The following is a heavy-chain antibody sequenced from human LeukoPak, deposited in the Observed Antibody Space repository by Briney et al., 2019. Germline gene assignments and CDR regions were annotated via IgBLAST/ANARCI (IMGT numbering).Heavy chain of an antibody. D-gene: IGHD3-10*01. CDR1: GFTFDDYG. Sequence: PGGSLRLSCAASGFTFDDYGMSWVRQAPGKGLEWVSGINWNGGSTGYADSVKGRFTISRDNAKNPLYLQMNSLRAEATALYYCARDKVRGVIDDWGQGTLVTVSS. J-gene: IGHJ4*02. CDR3: ARDKVRGVIDD. CDR2: INWNGGST. V-gene: IGHV3-20*04.